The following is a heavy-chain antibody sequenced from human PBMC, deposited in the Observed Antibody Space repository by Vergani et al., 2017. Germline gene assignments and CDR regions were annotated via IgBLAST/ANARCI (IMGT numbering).Heavy chain of an antibody. CDR1: GFTFSSYS. D-gene: IGHD2-2*01. CDR3: ASVPPARFFLWGMDV. Sequence: EVQLVESGGGLVQPGGSLRLSCAASGFTFSSYSMNWVRQAPGKGLEWVSYISSSSSTIYYAASVKGRFTISRDNAKNSLYLQMNSLRAEDTAVYYCASVPPARFFLWGMDVWGQGTTVTVSS. CDR2: ISSSSSTI. J-gene: IGHJ6*02. V-gene: IGHV3-48*01.